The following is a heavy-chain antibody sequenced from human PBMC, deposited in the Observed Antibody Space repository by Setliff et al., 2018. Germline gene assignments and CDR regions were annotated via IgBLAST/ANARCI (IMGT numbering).Heavy chain of an antibody. Sequence: SETLSLTCTVSGGSFDSDSHYWTWIRQPAGKGLEWIGQIYTSWSTNYNPSLKSRVTISVDTFKNQFSLKLSSVTAADTAVYYCARMSGFLYIDVWGKGTTVTVSS. J-gene: IGHJ6*03. CDR1: GGSFDSDSHY. V-gene: IGHV4-61*09. D-gene: IGHD3-3*01. CDR3: ARMSGFLYIDV. CDR2: IYTSWST.